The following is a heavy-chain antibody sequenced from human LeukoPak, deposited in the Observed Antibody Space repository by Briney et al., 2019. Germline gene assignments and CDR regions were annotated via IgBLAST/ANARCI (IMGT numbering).Heavy chain of an antibody. CDR3: ATKPIAAAGSLDFDY. CDR1: GYTLTELS. J-gene: IGHJ4*02. D-gene: IGHD6-13*01. Sequence: ASVKVSCKVSGYTLTELSMHWVRQAPGKGLEWTGGFDPEDGETIYAQKFQGRVTMTEDTSTDTAYMELSSLRSEDTAVYYCATKPIAAAGSLDFDYWGQGTLVTVSS. V-gene: IGHV1-24*01. CDR2: FDPEDGET.